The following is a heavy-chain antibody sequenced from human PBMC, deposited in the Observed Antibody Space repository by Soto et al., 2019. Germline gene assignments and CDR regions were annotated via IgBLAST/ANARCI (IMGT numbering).Heavy chain of an antibody. D-gene: IGHD3-10*01. Sequence: EVQLLESGGGLVQPGGSLRLSCAASGFTFSTYAMIWVRQAPGKGLEWVSGISGSGGDTYYADSVMGRFTVSRDNSKNTLYLQMNSLRVEDTAVYYCAKDWVIGTIIYDFYHWGQGALVTVSS. V-gene: IGHV3-23*01. J-gene: IGHJ4*02. CDR3: AKDWVIGTIIYDFYH. CDR1: GFTFSTYA. CDR2: ISGSGGDT.